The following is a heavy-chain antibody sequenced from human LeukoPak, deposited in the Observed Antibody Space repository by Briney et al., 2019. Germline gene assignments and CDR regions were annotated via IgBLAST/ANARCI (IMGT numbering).Heavy chain of an antibody. V-gene: IGHV1-69*01. CDR1: GGTFSSYA. CDR2: IIPIFGTA. D-gene: IGHD3-22*01. CDR3: ATTYYYDSSGSHLNWFDP. J-gene: IGHJ5*02. Sequence: ASVKVSCKASGGTFSSYAISWVRQAPGQGLEWMGGIIPIFGTANYAQKFQGRVTITADESTSTAYMELSSLRPEDTAVYYCATTYYYDSSGSHLNWFDPWGQGTLVTVSS.